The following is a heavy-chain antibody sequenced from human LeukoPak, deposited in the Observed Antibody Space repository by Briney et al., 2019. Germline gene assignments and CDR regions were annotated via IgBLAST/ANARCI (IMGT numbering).Heavy chain of an antibody. J-gene: IGHJ5*02. CDR2: INPSGGST. CDR1: VYTFTSYY. Sequence: ASVKVSCKASVYTFTSYYMHWVRHAPGQALEWMGIINPSGGSTSYAQKFQCRVTMTRDTSTSTVYMELSSLRSEDTAVYYCARQSYRGSYLLYWFDPWGQGTLVTVSS. D-gene: IGHD1-26*01. CDR3: ARQSYRGSYLLYWFDP. V-gene: IGHV1-46*01.